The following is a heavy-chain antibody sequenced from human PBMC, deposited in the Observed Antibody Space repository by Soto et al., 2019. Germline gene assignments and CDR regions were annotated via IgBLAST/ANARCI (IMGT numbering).Heavy chain of an antibody. Sequence: KSSETLSLTCAVFGYSISSGYYWAWIRQPPGKGLEWIGTIYHSGSPFHSPFLKSRVAISLDTSKNQFSLKLRSVTAADPAVYYCAVGYCASATCSREYFKSWDKGTL. J-gene: IGHJ1*01. D-gene: IGHD2-2*01. CDR1: GYSISSGYY. CDR2: IYHSGSP. CDR3: AVGYCASATCSREYFKS. V-gene: IGHV4-38-2*01.